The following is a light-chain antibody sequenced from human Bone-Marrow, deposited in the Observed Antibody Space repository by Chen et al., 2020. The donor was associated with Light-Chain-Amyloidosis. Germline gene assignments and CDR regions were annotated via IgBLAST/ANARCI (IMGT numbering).Light chain of an antibody. CDR3: QVWDRSSDRPL. CDR1: NIGSTS. V-gene: IGLV3-21*02. J-gene: IGLJ3*02. CDR2: DDS. Sequence: SYVLTKPSSVSVAPGQTATIACGGNNIGSTSVHWYQQTPGQAPLLVVYDDSDRPSGIPERLSGSNSGNAATLTISRVEAGDEADYYCQVWDRSSDRPLFGGGTKLTVL.